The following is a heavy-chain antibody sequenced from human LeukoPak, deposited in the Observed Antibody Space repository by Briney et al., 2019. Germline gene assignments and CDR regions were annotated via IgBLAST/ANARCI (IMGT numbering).Heavy chain of an antibody. CDR3: ARRHVRFAVANDYGMDV. D-gene: IGHD3-3*01. V-gene: IGHV4-59*08. Sequence: SETLSLTCTVSGGSISSYYWSWIRQPPGKGLEWVGYIYYSGSTNYNPSLKSRVTTSVDTSKNQFSLKLSSVTAADTAVYYCARRHVRFAVANDYGMDVWGQGTTVTVSS. J-gene: IGHJ6*02. CDR1: GGSISSYY. CDR2: IYYSGST.